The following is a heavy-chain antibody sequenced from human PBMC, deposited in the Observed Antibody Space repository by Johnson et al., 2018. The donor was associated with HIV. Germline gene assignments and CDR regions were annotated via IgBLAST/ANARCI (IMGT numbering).Heavy chain of an antibody. J-gene: IGHJ3*02. CDR1: GFTFSDYY. CDR2: ISGSGGST. CDR3: ASSQGSGEGAFDI. D-gene: IGHD2-21*01. V-gene: IGHV3-23*04. Sequence: EQLVVSGGGLVQPGGSMKLSCAASGFTFSDYYMSWIRQAPGKGLEWVSAISGSGGSTYYADSVKGRFTISRDNSKNTLYLQMNSLRVEDTAVYYCASSQGSGEGAFDIWGQGTMVTVSS.